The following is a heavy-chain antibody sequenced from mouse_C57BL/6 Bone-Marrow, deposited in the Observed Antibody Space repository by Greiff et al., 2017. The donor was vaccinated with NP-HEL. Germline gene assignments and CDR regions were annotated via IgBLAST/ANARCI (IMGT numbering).Heavy chain of an antibody. J-gene: IGHJ4*01. V-gene: IGHV5-12*01. D-gene: IGHD4-1*01. CDR3: ARRDWARAMDY. CDR2: ISNGGGST. CDR1: GFTFSDYY. Sequence: DVKLVESGGGLVQPGGSLKLSCAASGFTFSDYYMYWVRQTPEKRLEWVAYISNGGGSTYYPDTVKGRFTISRDNAKNTLYLQMSRLKSEDTAMYYCARRDWARAMDYWGQGTSVTVSS.